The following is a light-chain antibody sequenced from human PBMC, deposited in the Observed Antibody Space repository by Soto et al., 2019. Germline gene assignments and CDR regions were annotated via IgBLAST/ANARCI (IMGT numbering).Light chain of an antibody. CDR2: AAS. V-gene: IGKV1-27*01. CDR3: QKYNTAPYT. CDR1: QGFTNY. Sequence: DLQRTQSPSSLSASVGDTVRLTSWASQGFTNYVAWYQQKPGKAPKLLIYAASTLQSGVPPRFSGSGSGTHFTLTISSLQPEDAATYYCQKYNTAPYTFGQGTRLEIK. J-gene: IGKJ5*01.